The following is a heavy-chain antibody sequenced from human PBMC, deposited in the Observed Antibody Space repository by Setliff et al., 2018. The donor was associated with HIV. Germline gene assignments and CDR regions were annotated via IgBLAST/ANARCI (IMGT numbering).Heavy chain of an antibody. D-gene: IGHD6-13*01. Sequence: PSETLSLTCTVSGGSISDHYWSWIRRPAGKGLEWIGRIYSSGSTDYSPSLKSRLTLSVDTSKNQFSLKLNSVTAADTAVYYCARVIAAAGFYYYYMDVWGRGTTVTVSS. V-gene: IGHV4-4*07. CDR3: ARVIAAAGFYYYYMDV. J-gene: IGHJ6*03. CDR2: IYSSGST. CDR1: GGSISDHY.